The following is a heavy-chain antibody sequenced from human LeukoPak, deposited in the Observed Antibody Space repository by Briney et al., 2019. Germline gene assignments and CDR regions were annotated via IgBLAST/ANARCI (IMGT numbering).Heavy chain of an antibody. CDR2: ITPIFGTA. CDR3: ARGWLAETTVVTPYNY. D-gene: IGHD4-23*01. CDR1: GGTFSSYD. J-gene: IGHJ4*02. V-gene: IGHV1-69*13. Sequence: ASVKVSCKASGGTFSSYDISWVRQAPGQGLEWMGGITPIFGTAKYAQKFQGRVTITAVESMSTANMELSSLRSEDTAVYYCARGWLAETTVVTPYNYWGQGTLVTVSS.